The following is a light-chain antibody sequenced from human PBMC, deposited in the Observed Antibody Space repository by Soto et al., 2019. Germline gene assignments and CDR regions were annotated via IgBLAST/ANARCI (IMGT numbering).Light chain of an antibody. J-gene: IGKJ4*01. V-gene: IGKV1-39*01. Sequence: DIQLTQSPSSLSASLGDSITITCRASETISTFLNWYQVQPGKAPRLLVYGASYLQVGVPVRFRGSGSGTLFTLTIDNLQREDLASYFCQQFFSAVPTFGGGTRVDI. CDR1: ETISTF. CDR2: GAS. CDR3: QQFFSAVPT.